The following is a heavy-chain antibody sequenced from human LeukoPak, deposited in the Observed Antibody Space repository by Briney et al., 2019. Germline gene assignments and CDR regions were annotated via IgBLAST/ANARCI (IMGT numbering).Heavy chain of an antibody. CDR1: GDSISRYY. D-gene: IGHD1-14*01. CDR2: YYGGRT. J-gene: IGHJ6*03. V-gene: IGHV4-59*01. CDR3: ARYDHAPSYYYYYMDV. Sequence: PSETLSLTCTVSGDSISRYYWSWIRQSPGKGLEWIGYYGGRTTYNPSLKSRVTMSVDTSKNQFSLKLTSVTAADTVVYYCARYDHAPSYYYYYMDVWGKGTTVTVPS.